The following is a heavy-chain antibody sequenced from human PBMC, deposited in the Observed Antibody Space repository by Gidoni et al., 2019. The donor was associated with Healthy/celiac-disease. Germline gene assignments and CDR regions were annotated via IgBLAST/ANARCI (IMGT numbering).Heavy chain of an antibody. D-gene: IGHD5-18*01. V-gene: IGHV3-30*18. CDR2: ISYDGSNK. Sequence: QVQLVESGGGVVQPGWSLRLSCAASGFTFSSYGMHWVRQAPGKGLEWVAVISYDGSNKYYADSVKGRFTISRDNSKNTLYLQMNSLRAEDTAVYYCAKDLRAWIQLAFAFDIWGQGTMVTVSS. CDR3: AKDLRAWIQLAFAFDI. J-gene: IGHJ3*02. CDR1: GFTFSSYG.